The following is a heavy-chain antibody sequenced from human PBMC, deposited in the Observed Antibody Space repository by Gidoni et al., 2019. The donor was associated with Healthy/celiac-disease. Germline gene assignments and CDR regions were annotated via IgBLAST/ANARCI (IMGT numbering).Heavy chain of an antibody. CDR2: INHSGST. D-gene: IGHD5-12*01. Sequence: QVQLQQWGAGLLKPSETLSLTCAVYGGSFSGYYGSWIRQPPGKGLEWIGEINHSGSTHYNPSLKSRVTISVDTSKNQFSLKLSSVTAADTAVYYCARGRRWLQSPFDYWGQGTLVTVSS. CDR1: GGSFSGYY. V-gene: IGHV4-34*01. J-gene: IGHJ4*02. CDR3: ARGRRWLQSPFDY.